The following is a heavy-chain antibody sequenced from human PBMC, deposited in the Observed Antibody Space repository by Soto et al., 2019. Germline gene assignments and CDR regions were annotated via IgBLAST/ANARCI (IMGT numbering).Heavy chain of an antibody. D-gene: IGHD6-13*01. CDR1: GFTFSSYA. V-gene: IGHV3-33*06. CDR2: ILYDGSNQ. Sequence: GGSLRLSCAASGFTFSSYAMHWVRQAPGKGLEWVAAILYDGSNQYYADAVKGRFTISRDNSKNTLYLQMNSLRVEDTAVYYCAKEGRVGYSTRIFRTTTWFDPWGQGTPLTVSS. J-gene: IGHJ5*02. CDR3: AKEGRVGYSTRIFRTTTWFDP.